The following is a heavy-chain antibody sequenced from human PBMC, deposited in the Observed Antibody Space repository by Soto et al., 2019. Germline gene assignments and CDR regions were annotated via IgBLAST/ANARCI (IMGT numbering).Heavy chain of an antibody. CDR1: GFTFSSYA. CDR2: ISGSGGNT. Sequence: GGSLRLSCAASGFTFSSYAMTWVRQAPGKGLEWVSGISGSGGNTYYADSVKGRFTISRDNSKNTLYLQMNSLRAEDTAVYYCAKNLGYCTSTSCRYYYMDVWGKGTTVTVSS. CDR3: AKNLGYCTSTSCRYYYMDV. J-gene: IGHJ6*03. D-gene: IGHD2-2*01. V-gene: IGHV3-23*01.